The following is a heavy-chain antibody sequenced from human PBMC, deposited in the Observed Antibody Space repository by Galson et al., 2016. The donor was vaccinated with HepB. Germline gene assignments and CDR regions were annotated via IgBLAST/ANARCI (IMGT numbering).Heavy chain of an antibody. CDR3: AFTGSYQASDGFDI. J-gene: IGHJ3*02. Sequence: PALVKPTQTLTLTCAFSGFSLSTSGVGVGWIRQPPGKALEWLALIYWNDHKRYSPSLQIRLTITKDTSKKQVVLTKNNMDPVDTATYFCAFTGSYQASDGFDIWGQGTMVTVSS. V-gene: IGHV2-5*01. CDR1: GFSLSTSGVG. CDR2: IYWNDHK. D-gene: IGHD1-26*01.